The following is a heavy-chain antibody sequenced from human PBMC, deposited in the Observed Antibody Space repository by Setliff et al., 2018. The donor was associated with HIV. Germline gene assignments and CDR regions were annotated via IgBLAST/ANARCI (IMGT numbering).Heavy chain of an antibody. J-gene: IGHJ6*03. D-gene: IGHD3-10*01. V-gene: IGHV1-2*02. CDR2: INPNSGGT. CDR1: GYTFSAYY. Sequence: ASVKVSCKASGYTFSAYYMHWVRQAPGQGLEWMGWINPNSGGTNYAQKFQGRVTMTRDTSISTAYMELSSLRSEDTAVYYCARGGYYYGSAVYYMDVWGKGTTVTSP. CDR3: ARGGYYYGSAVYYMDV.